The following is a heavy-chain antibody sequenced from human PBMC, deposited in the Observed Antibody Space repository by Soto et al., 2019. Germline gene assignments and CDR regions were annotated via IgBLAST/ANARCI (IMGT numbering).Heavy chain of an antibody. D-gene: IGHD2-21*02. CDR1: GFTFSSNS. CDR2: ISSSSTYI. V-gene: IGHV3-21*01. Sequence: EVQLVESGGGLVKPGGSLRLSCAASGFTFSSNSMNWVRQAPGKGLEWVSSISSSSTYIYYADSVKGRFTISRDNAKNSLYLQMNSLRAEDTAVYYCARGNCGGNCYYAFDLWGQGTMVTVSS. CDR3: ARGNCGGNCYYAFDL. J-gene: IGHJ3*01.